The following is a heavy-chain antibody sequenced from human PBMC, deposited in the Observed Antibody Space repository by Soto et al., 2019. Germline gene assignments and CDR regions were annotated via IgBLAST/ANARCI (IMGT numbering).Heavy chain of an antibody. CDR1: GGTFSSYT. Sequence: QVQLVQSGAEVKKPGSSVKVSCKASGGTFSSYTISWVRQAPGQGLEWMGRIIPILGIANYAQKFQGRVTITADESTSTAYMGLSSLGSEDTAVYYCARGWGYYGMDVWGQGTTVTVSS. J-gene: IGHJ6*02. CDR3: ARGWGYYGMDV. D-gene: IGHD3-16*01. V-gene: IGHV1-69*02. CDR2: IIPILGIA.